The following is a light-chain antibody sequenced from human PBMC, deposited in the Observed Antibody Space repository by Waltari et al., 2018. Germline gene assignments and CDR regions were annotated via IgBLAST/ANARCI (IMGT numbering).Light chain of an antibody. V-gene: IGLV1-44*01. CDR2: SNN. CDR1: RSNLGCPT. J-gene: IGLJ3*02. CDR3: CSWDHSLDARV. Sequence: QSILTPPPSTSATPGQRLTRSCSGNRSNLGCPTLTLYQHVPGTAPKPLIYSNNQRPSGGPDRFSGSRSGTSASLAISGLQSEDEADYYCCSWDHSLDARVFGGGTTLTV.